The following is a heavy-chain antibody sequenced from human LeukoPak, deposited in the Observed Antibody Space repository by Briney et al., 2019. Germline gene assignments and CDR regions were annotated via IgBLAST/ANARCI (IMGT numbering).Heavy chain of an antibody. CDR2: ISSSGSTI. CDR3: ARGDIVVVPAAMDY. V-gene: IGHV3-48*04. Sequence: PGGSLRLSCAASGFTFSSHNINWVRQAPGRGLEWVSYISSSGSTIYYADSVKGRFTISRDNAKNSLYLQMNSLRAEDTAVYYCARGDIVVVPAAMDYWGQGTLVTVSS. CDR1: GFTFSSHN. J-gene: IGHJ4*02. D-gene: IGHD2-2*01.